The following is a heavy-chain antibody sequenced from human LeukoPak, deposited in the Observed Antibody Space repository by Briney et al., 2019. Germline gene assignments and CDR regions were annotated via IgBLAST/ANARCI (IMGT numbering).Heavy chain of an antibody. D-gene: IGHD2-21*02. CDR3: ARDWQTDFDY. CDR1: GFTFSSYE. Sequence: PGGSLRLSCAASGFTFSSYEMNWVRQAPGKGLEWVSSISSSSSYIYYADSVKGRFTISRDNAKNSLYLQMNSLRAEDTAVYYCARDWQTDFDYWGQGTLVTVSS. J-gene: IGHJ4*02. V-gene: IGHV3-21*01. CDR2: ISSSSSYI.